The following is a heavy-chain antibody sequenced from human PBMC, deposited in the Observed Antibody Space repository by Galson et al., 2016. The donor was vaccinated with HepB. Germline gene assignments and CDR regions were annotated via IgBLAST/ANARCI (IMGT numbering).Heavy chain of an antibody. Sequence: SVKVSCKASGYTFTSYSIHWVRQAPGQRLEWMGWINAGNGHTKYSQQFQGRVTITRDTSATTAYMELSSLRSEDTAVFYCARTAGGGFPRLYYYYGMDVWGQGTTVTVAS. J-gene: IGHJ6*02. CDR2: INAGNGHT. CDR3: ARTAGGGFPRLYYYYGMDV. V-gene: IGHV1-3*01. D-gene: IGHD2-15*01. CDR1: GYTFTSYS.